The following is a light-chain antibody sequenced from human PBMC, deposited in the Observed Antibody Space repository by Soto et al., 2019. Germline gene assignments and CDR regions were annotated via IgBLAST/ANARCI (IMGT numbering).Light chain of an antibody. J-gene: IGKJ4*01. CDR1: QVINSY. V-gene: IGKV1-9*01. Sequence: DIQLTQSPSFLSASVGDRVTITCRASQVINSYLAWYQQKPGKVPKVLIYHASTLQSGVPSRFSGSGSGTEFTLTITSLQPEDFATYYCQQLNSNPLTVGDGTKVEIK. CDR3: QQLNSNPLT. CDR2: HAS.